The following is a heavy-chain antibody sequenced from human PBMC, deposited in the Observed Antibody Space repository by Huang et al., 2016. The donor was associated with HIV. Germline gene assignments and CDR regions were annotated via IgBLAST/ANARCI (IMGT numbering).Heavy chain of an antibody. J-gene: IGHJ4*02. CDR2: INESGST. D-gene: IGHD1-26*01. CDR1: GVSFSGYY. CDR3: ARDGPERSSGNYGASDY. V-gene: IGHV4-34*01. Sequence: QVQLQQWGAGLLKPSETLSLTRAVYGVSFSGYYWSWIRQPPGKGLEWIWEINESGSTNYNPSLKSRVTVSVDTSKNQFSLRLRSVTAADTAVYYCARDGPERSSGNYGASDYWGQGTLVTVSS.